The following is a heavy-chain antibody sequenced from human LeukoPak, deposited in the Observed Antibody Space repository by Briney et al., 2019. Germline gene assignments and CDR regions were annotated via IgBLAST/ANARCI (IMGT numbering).Heavy chain of an antibody. V-gene: IGHV4-39*01. CDR3: ARQSIAARGYYYYMDV. J-gene: IGHJ6*03. CDR1: GGSISSTSYF. Sequence: SETLSLTCTVSGGSISSTSYFWGWIRQPPGKGLEGIGSIYYSGGTNYNPSLKSPVTMSVDTPKNQFSLKLTSVTAADTAVYYCARQSIAARGYYYYMDVWGKGTTVTVSS. D-gene: IGHD6-6*01. CDR2: IYYSGGT.